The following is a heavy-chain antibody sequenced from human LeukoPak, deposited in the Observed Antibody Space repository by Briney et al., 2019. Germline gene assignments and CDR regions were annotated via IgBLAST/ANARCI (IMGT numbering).Heavy chain of an antibody. CDR2: ISSDGSNT. V-gene: IGHV3-74*01. J-gene: IGHJ5*02. D-gene: IGHD3-3*01. CDR1: GFTFSTYW. Sequence: PGGSLRLSCAASGFTFSTYWMHWVRQAPGKGLVWVSRISSDGSNTIYADSVKGRFTISRDNAKNTVYLQMNSLRAEDTAVYYCAKDGQSGGWVDYDFWSGYHLYNWFDPWGQGTLVTVSS. CDR3: AKDGQSGGWVDYDFWSGYHLYNWFDP.